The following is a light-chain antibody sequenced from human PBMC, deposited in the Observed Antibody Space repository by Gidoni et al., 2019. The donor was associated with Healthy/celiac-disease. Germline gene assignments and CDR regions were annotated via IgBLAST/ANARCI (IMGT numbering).Light chain of an antibody. CDR3: QQYHAYSRT. CDR1: QSISSW. Sequence: IQTNQSPSTLSASVGDRVTITCRASQSISSWLAWYQQKPGQAPKLPIYKASSLQSGVPSRFSGSESGTEFTLTIRSMQPDDFATYYCQQYHAYSRTFGEGTKVEIK. J-gene: IGKJ1*01. CDR2: KAS. V-gene: IGKV1-5*03.